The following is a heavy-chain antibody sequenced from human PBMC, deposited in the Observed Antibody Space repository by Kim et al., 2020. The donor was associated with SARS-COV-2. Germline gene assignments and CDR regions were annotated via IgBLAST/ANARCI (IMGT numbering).Heavy chain of an antibody. CDR2: T. Sequence: TNYASSEKGRFTIARDNAENALYLQVSSLTAEDTAVYYCASDLSGADDYWGQGTLVTVSS. D-gene: IGHD3-10*01. V-gene: IGHV3-11*06. J-gene: IGHJ4*02. CDR3: ASDLSGADDY.